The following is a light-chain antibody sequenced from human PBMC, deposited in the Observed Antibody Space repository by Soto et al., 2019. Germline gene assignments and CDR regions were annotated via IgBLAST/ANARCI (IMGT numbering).Light chain of an antibody. CDR2: GAF. CDR1: QSVDIN. CDR3: QQYNKWPHT. J-gene: IGKJ2*01. Sequence: EIVMTQSPATLSVSPGGRVTLSCRASQSVDINLAWYQQRPGQSPRLLVYGAFTRAAGLSARFSGRGSGTEFTLTISSLQFEDFALYYCQQYNKWPHTFGQGTKLEI. V-gene: IGKV3-15*01.